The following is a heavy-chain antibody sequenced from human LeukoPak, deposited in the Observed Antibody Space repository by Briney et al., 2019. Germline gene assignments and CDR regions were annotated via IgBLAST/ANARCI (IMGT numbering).Heavy chain of an antibody. CDR2: ISGSSSTI. V-gene: IGHV3-48*01. CDR1: GFIFNSYD. CDR3: ARVLQTLGGVSFDY. D-gene: IGHD5/OR15-5a*01. J-gene: IGHJ4*02. Sequence: PGGSLRLSCAASGFIFNSYDMDWVRQGPGTGLEWVSYISGSSSTIYYADSVKGRFTISRDNAKNSLYLQMNSLRAEDTAVYYCARVLQTLGGVSFDYWGQGTLVTVSS.